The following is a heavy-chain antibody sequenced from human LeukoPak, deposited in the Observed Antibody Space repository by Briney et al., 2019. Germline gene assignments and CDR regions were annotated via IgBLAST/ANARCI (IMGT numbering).Heavy chain of an antibody. CDR3: TRSRDYNSGSYPWF. V-gene: IGHV3-74*01. J-gene: IGHJ4*02. Sequence: GGSLRLSCAASGFTFSTYWMHWVRQAPGKGLVWVSRINHDGSSAIYADSVKGRFTISRDNAKNKLYLQMNSLRAEDTAVYYCTRSRDYNSGSYPWFWGQGILVTVSS. D-gene: IGHD3-10*01. CDR2: INHDGSSA. CDR1: GFTFSTYW.